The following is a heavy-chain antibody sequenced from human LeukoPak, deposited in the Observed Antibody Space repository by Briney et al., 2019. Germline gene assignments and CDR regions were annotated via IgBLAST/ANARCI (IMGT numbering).Heavy chain of an antibody. CDR2: IWRSDHT. D-gene: IGHD2-2*01. Sequence: SGTLSLTCAVSGGSISSCDWWSWVRQPPGRGLEWIGYIWRSDHTNYNPSLKSRVTMSLDKSKNQFSLKLSSVTAADTAVYYCARDPHCSSTNCPFDFWGQGTLVIVSS. V-gene: IGHV4-4*02. J-gene: IGHJ4*02. CDR3: ARDPHCSSTNCPFDF. CDR1: GGSISSCDW.